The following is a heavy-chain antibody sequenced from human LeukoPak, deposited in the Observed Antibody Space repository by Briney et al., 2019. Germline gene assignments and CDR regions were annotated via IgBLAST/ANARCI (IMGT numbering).Heavy chain of an antibody. CDR2: ISSSGSTI. CDR3: ARLLRGYSDY. V-gene: IGHV3-48*04. D-gene: IGHD5-12*01. CDR1: GFTFSSYS. J-gene: IGHJ4*02. Sequence: GGSLRLSCAASGFTFSSYSMNWVRQAPGKGLEWVSSISSSGSTIYYADSVKGRFTISRDNAKNSLYLQMNSLRAEDTAVYYCARLLRGYSDYWGQGTLVTVSS.